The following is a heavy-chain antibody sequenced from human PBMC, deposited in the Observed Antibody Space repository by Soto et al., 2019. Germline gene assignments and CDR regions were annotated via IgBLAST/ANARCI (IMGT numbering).Heavy chain of an antibody. CDR3: AKDPGSSSHPPNWFDP. V-gene: IGHV3-23*01. J-gene: IGHJ5*02. D-gene: IGHD6-6*01. CDR2: ISGSGGST. Sequence: EVQLLESGGGLVQPGGSLRLSCAASGFTFSSYAMSWVRQAPGKGLEWVSAISGSGGSTYYADSVKGRFTISRDNSKNTLHLQMNSLRAEETAVYYCAKDPGSSSHPPNWFDPWGQGTLVTVSS. CDR1: GFTFSSYA.